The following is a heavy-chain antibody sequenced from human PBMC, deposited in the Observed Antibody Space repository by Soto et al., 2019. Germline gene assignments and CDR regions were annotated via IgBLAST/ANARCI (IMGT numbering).Heavy chain of an antibody. J-gene: IGHJ4*02. V-gene: IGHV4-39*01. Sequence: ETLSLTCTVSGGSISSSSYYWGWIRQPPGKGLEWIGSIYYSGSTYDNPSLKSRVTISVDTSKNQFSLKLSSVTAADTAVYYCARHRYYYDSSGYYQRYFDYWGQGTLVTVSS. CDR1: GGSISSSSYY. CDR3: ARHRYYYDSSGYYQRYFDY. D-gene: IGHD3-22*01. CDR2: IYYSGST.